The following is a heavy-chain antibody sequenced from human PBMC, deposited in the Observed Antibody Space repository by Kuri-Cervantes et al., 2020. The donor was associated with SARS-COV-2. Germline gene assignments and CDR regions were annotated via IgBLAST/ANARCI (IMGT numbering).Heavy chain of an antibody. CDR2: TNHSGST. J-gene: IGHJ4*02. CDR1: GGSFSGYY. CDR3: ATWELLGGY. V-gene: IGHV4-34*01. D-gene: IGHD1-26*01. Sequence: SETLSLTCAVYGGSFSGYYWGWIRQPPGKGLEWIGETNHSGSTNYNPSLKSRVTISVDTSKNQFSLKLSSVTAADTAVYYCATWELLGGYWGQGTLVTVSS.